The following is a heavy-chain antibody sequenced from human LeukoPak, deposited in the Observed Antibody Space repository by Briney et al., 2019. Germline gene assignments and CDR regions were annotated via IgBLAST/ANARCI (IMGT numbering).Heavy chain of an antibody. CDR2: INHSGST. CDR3: ARASAVNAFDI. D-gene: IGHD3-22*01. V-gene: IGHV4-34*01. J-gene: IGHJ3*02. CDR1: GGSFSGYY. Sequence: SETLSLTCAVYGGSFSGYYWTWIRQPPGKGLEWIGKINHSGSTNYNPSLKSRVTISVDTSKNQFSLKLSSVTAADTAVYYCARASAVNAFDIWGQGTMVTVSS.